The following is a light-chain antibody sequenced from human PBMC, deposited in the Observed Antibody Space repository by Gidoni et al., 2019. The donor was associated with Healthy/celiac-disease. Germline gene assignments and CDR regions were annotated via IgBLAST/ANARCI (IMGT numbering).Light chain of an antibody. Sequence: EILFTQSPGTPSLSPGERATLSCRARQSVSSSYLAWYQQKPGQAPRLLIYGAASRATGIPDRFSGSGSGTDFTLTISRLEPEDFAVYYCQQYGSSPLYTFGQGTKLEIK. J-gene: IGKJ2*01. CDR2: GAA. CDR3: QQYGSSPLYT. CDR1: QSVSSSY. V-gene: IGKV3-20*01.